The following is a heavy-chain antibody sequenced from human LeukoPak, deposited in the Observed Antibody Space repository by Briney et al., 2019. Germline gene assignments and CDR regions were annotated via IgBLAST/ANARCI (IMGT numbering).Heavy chain of an antibody. CDR3: ATQRLVVTAATPYYFDY. J-gene: IGHJ4*02. CDR2: IIPIFGTA. CDR1: GGTFSSYA. D-gene: IGHD2-2*01. Sequence: GASVKVSCKASGGTFSSYAISWVRQAPGQGLEWMGGIIPIFGTANYAQKFQGRVTITADESTSTAYMELSSLRSEDTAVYYCATQRLVVTAATPYYFDYWGQGTLVTVSS. V-gene: IGHV1-69*13.